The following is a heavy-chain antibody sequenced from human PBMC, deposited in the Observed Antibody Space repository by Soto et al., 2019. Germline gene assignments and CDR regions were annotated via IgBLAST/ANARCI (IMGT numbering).Heavy chain of an antibody. J-gene: IGHJ4*02. D-gene: IGHD1-26*01. CDR1: GGSISNSDYF. CDR2: ISHTGSP. V-gene: IGHV4-39*01. Sequence: SETLSLTCTVSGGSISNSDYFWAWMRQPPGKGLEWVGTISHTGSPRYNPSLKSRVTISVDTSKNQFSLRLPSVTAADTAVFYSASQVEATTYFDYWGRGTLVTVSS. CDR3: ASQVEATTYFDY.